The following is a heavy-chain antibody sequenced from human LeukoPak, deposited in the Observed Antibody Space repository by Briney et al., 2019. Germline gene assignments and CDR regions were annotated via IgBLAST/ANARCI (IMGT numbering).Heavy chain of an antibody. Sequence: GASVKVSCKASGYTFTGYYMHWVRQAPGQGLEWMGWISAYNGNTNYAQKLQGRVTMTTDTSTSTAYMELRSLRSDDTAVYYCARDPEREYYGSGSYYNRWFDPWGQGTLVTVSS. J-gene: IGHJ5*02. CDR2: ISAYNGNT. CDR3: ARDPEREYYGSGSYYNRWFDP. V-gene: IGHV1-18*04. CDR1: GYTFTGYY. D-gene: IGHD3-10*01.